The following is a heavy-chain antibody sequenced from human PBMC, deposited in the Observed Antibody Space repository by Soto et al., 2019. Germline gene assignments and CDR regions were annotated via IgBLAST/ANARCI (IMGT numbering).Heavy chain of an antibody. J-gene: IGHJ4*02. D-gene: IGHD4-17*01. Sequence: QVQLVESGGGVVQPGRSLRLSCAASGFTFSSYGMHWVRQAPGKGLEWIGYIYYSGSTYYNPSLKSRVTISVDTSKNQFSLKLSSVTAADTAVYYCARDYGGNSYFDYWGQGTLVTVSS. CDR3: ARDYGGNSYFDY. CDR2: IYYSGST. V-gene: IGHV4-59*06. CDR1: GFTFSSYG.